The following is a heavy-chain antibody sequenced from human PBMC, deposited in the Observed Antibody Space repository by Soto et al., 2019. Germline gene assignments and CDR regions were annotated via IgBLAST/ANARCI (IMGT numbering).Heavy chain of an antibody. Sequence: PGGSLRLSCAASGFTFSSYEMNWVRQAPGKGLEWVSYISSSGSTIYYADSVKGRFTISRDNAKNSLYLQMNGLRAEDTAVYYCARLPWIIAAAGTHWFDPWGQGTLVTVSS. CDR2: ISSSGSTI. CDR1: GFTFSSYE. CDR3: ARLPWIIAAAGTHWFDP. J-gene: IGHJ5*02. V-gene: IGHV3-48*03. D-gene: IGHD6-13*01.